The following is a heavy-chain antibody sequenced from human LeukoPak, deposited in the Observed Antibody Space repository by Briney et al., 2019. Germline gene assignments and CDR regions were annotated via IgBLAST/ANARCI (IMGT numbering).Heavy chain of an antibody. CDR1: GGSFSGYY. CDR3: ARGVGNYYYDSSGYYPHWYFDL. CDR2: INHSGST. D-gene: IGHD3-22*01. Sequence: KPSETLSLTCAVYGGSFSGYYWSWIRQPPGKGLEWIGEINHSGSTNYNPSLKSRVTISVDTSKNQFSLKLSSVTAADTAVYYCARGVGNYYYDSSGYYPHWYFDLWGRGTLVTVSS. J-gene: IGHJ2*01. V-gene: IGHV4-34*01.